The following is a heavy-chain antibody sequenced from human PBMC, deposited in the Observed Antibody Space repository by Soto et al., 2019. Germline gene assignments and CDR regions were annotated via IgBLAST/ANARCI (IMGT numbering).Heavy chain of an antibody. Sequence: QVQLVQSGAEVKKPGASVKVSCQASGYTFTSYGISWVRQAPGQGLEWMGWISAYNGNTNYAQKLQGRVTMTTDTATSTAYIEVRSLRSDDTSGYSCAGYTGGAFYSYYYYYCMDVWGKGTTVTVSS. J-gene: IGHJ6*03. CDR2: ISAYNGNT. V-gene: IGHV1-18*01. CDR1: GYTFTSYG. CDR3: AGYTGGAFYSYYYYYCMDV. D-gene: IGHD2-15*01.